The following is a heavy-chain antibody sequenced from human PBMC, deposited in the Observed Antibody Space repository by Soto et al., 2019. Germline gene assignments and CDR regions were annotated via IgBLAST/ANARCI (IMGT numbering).Heavy chain of an antibody. J-gene: IGHJ5*02. CDR3: ASSGYCSGGSCYGWFDP. CDR1: GAPISSDPYS. Sequence: SETLSLTCTVSGAPISSDPYSWSWLPQPPGKGLEWIGYIYHSGSTNYNPSLKSRVTISVDTSKNQFSLKLSSVTAADTAVYYCASSGYCSGGSCYGWFDPWGQGTLVTVSS. CDR2: IYHSGST. D-gene: IGHD2-15*01. V-gene: IGHV4-61*01.